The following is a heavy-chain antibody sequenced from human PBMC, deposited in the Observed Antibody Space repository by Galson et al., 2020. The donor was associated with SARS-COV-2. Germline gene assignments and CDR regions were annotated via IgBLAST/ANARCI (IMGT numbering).Heavy chain of an antibody. J-gene: IGHJ3*02. D-gene: IGHD1-26*01. CDR2: ISHDGKIQ. V-gene: IGHV3-30*04. CDR3: TRDVSGGASDI. Sequence: GGSLRLSCAASGFTFTNYAMHWVRQAPGKGLEWLTVISHDGKIQVYADSVKGRFTISRDNSGNLVFLQIVSLRPDDTALYYCTRDVSGGASDIWGQGTMVTVSS. CDR1: GFTFTNYA.